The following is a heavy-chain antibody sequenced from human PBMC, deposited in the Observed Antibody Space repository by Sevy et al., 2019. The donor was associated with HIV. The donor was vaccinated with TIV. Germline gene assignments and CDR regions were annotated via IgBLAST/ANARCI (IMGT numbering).Heavy chain of an antibody. J-gene: IGHJ4*02. CDR1: GFTVNSNY. D-gene: IGHD5-18*01. CDR3: ARGKSGYGYALNY. Sequence: GGSLRLSCAASGFTVNSNYMTWVRQAPGKGLEGVSVIHSDDNTYHADSVKDRFTISRDNFKNTLYLHMSSLRAEDTAVYYCARGKSGYGYALNYWGQGTLVTVSS. CDR2: IHSDDNT. V-gene: IGHV3-66*01.